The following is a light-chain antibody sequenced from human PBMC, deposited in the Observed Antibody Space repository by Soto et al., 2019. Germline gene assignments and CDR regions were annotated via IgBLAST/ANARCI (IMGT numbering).Light chain of an antibody. CDR2: DVS. CDR1: QSVTNY. J-gene: IGKJ2*01. CDR3: QHRNDWLYT. Sequence: EIVLTQSPATLSLSPGESATLSCRASQSVTNYLAWYQHKPGQAPRLLIYDVSNRATGIPARFSGSGSGADFTLTISSLEPEDFAVYYCQHRNDWLYTFGQGTKLEIK. V-gene: IGKV3-11*01.